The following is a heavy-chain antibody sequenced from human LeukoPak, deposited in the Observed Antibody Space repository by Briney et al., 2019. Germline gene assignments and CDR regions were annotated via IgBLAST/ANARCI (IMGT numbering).Heavy chain of an antibody. CDR1: GFTFGSYW. CDR3: ARDLGSLYGMDV. J-gene: IGHJ6*02. D-gene: IGHD6-13*01. V-gene: IGHV3-7*03. Sequence: PGGSLRLSCAASGFTFGSYWMSWVRQAPGKGLEWVANIKQDGSEKYYVDSVKGRFTISRDNAKNSLYLQMNSLRAEDTAVYYCARDLGSLYGMDVWGQGTTVTVSS. CDR2: IKQDGSEK.